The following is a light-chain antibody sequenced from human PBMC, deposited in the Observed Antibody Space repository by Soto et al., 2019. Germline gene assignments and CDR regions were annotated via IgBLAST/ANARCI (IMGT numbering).Light chain of an antibody. Sequence: DIVMTQSPDSLAVSLGERATINCKSSRSVLFSSDSENYLAWYQQKPGQPPKLLIYWASTRESGVPDRFSGSGSGTDFTLTISSLLAEDVAVYYCQQYYSSPYTFGQGTKLEI. J-gene: IGKJ2*01. CDR2: WAS. CDR1: RSVLFSSDSENY. CDR3: QQYYSSPYT. V-gene: IGKV4-1*01.